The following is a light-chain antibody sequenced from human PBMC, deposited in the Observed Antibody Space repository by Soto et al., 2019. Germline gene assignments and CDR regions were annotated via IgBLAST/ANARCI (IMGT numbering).Light chain of an antibody. J-gene: IGKJ4*01. V-gene: IGKV3-11*02. Sequence: ETVLTQSPATLSLSPGETATLSCRASEYVDIYLAWYQQKPGQAPRLLIYHASNRATGIPARFSGSGSGRDFPLTSSSLEPEDSAVYYCQQRRNWPPLTFGGGTRVEI. CDR1: EYVDIY. CDR3: QQRRNWPPLT. CDR2: HAS.